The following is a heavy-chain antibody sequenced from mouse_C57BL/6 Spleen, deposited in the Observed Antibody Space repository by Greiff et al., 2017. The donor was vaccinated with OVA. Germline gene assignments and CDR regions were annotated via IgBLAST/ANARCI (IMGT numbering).Heavy chain of an antibody. J-gene: IGHJ4*01. CDR3: ARWLLLYYYAMDY. V-gene: IGHV1-82*01. CDR2: IYPGDGDT. Sequence: VQLQQSGPELVKPGASVKISCKASGYAFSSSWMNWVKQRPGKGLEWIGRIYPGDGDTNCNGKFKGKATLTADKSSSTAYMQLSSLTSEDSAVYFCARWLLLYYYAMDYWGQGTSVTVSS. CDR1: GYAFSSSW. D-gene: IGHD2-3*01.